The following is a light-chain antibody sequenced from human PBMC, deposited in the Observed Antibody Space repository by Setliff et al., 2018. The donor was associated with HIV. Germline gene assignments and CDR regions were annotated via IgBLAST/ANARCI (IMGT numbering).Light chain of an antibody. V-gene: IGLV2-14*01. CDR3: SSYSRSRPRV. CDR1: SSDVGGHNS. Sequence: QSALTQPASVSGSLGQSITISCTGTSSDVGGHNSVSWYQQHPGKAPKLMSSEVSNRPSGVSNRFSGSKSGNTASLTIAGLQPEDEADYYCSSYSRSRPRVVGTGTRSPS. J-gene: IGLJ1*01. CDR2: EVS.